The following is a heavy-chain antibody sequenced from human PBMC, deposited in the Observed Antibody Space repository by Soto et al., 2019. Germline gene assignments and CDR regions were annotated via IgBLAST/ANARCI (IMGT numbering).Heavy chain of an antibody. Sequence: EVQLVESGGGLVQPGGSLRLSCAASGSTFSNYWMYWFRQAPGKGLEWVSRINSDGSVASYADSVKGRLTISRDNVKNTLYLQMDSLRAEDTAVYYCARGDCVGGSCYSLAGSFYYYMDAWGKGTTVTVFS. CDR1: GSTFSNYW. J-gene: IGHJ6*03. D-gene: IGHD2-15*01. V-gene: IGHV3-74*02. CDR3: ARGDCVGGSCYSLAGSFYYYMDA. CDR2: INSDGSVA.